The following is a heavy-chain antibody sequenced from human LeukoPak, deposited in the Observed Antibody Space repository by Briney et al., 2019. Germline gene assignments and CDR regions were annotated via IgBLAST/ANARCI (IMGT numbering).Heavy chain of an antibody. CDR2: ITPIFGSA. CDR3: ARAQLYWEYYFAY. CDR1: GGTFSAYV. V-gene: IGHV1-69*01. J-gene: IGHJ4*02. D-gene: IGHD2-8*02. Sequence: SLKVSCKASGGTFSAYVISWVRQAPGQGLEWMGGITPIFGSATYAQKFQGRVTITADESTSTGYMELSSLRSEDTAMYYCARAQLYWEYYFAYWGQGTLVTVSS.